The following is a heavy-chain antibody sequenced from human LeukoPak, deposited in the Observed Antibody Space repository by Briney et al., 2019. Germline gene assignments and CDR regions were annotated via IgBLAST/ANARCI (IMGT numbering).Heavy chain of an antibody. CDR3: ARGVNSQGTAMVLFDS. V-gene: IGHV1-8*01. CDR1: GYTFTNHD. J-gene: IGHJ4*02. Sequence: ASVKVSCRASGYTFTNHDINWVRQASGQGIEWMGWMNPKSGNTGYLQKFQGRVTMTRDTSMSTAFMELSSLTSEDTAVYYCARGVNSQGTAMVLFDSWGQGSLVTVSA. D-gene: IGHD5-18*01. CDR2: MNPKSGNT.